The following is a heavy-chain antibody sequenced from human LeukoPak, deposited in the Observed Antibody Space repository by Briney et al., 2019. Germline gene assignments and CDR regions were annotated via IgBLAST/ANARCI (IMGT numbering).Heavy chain of an antibody. CDR2: ISSSGSST. CDR1: GFTFSDYY. V-gene: IGHV3-11*03. Sequence: GGSLRLSCAASGFTFSDYYMNWIRPAPGKGLEWISYISSSGSSTRYADSVKGRFTISRDNTRNSLYLQMTSLRADDTAVYYCASKSDNWGQGTLVTVSS. J-gene: IGHJ4*02. CDR3: ASKSDN.